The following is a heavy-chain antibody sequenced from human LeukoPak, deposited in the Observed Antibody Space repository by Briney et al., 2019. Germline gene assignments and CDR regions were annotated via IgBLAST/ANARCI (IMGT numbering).Heavy chain of an antibody. CDR2: ISSSSSYI. CDR1: GFTFSSYS. D-gene: IGHD3-3*01. J-gene: IGHJ6*02. CDR3: ARDGFLEWLLYGDYYYGMDV. Sequence: PGGSPRLSCAASGFTFSSYSMNWVRQAPGKGLGWVSSISSSSSYIYYADSVKGRFTISRDNAKNSLYLQMNSLRAEDTAVYYCARDGFLEWLLYGDYYYGMDVWGQGTTVTVSS. V-gene: IGHV3-21*01.